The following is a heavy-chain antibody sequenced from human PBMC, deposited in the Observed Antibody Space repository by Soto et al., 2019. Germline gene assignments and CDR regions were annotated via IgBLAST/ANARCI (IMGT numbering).Heavy chain of an antibody. Sequence: GGSLRLSCAASGFTFSSYGMHWVRQAPGKGLEWVAVIWYDGSNKYYADSVKGRFTISRDNSKDTLYLQMNSLRAEDTAVYYCAREPARTTVTTIYYYGMDVWGQGTTVTVSS. CDR1: GFTFSSYG. D-gene: IGHD4-17*01. J-gene: IGHJ6*02. V-gene: IGHV3-33*01. CDR2: IWYDGSNK. CDR3: AREPARTTVTTIYYYGMDV.